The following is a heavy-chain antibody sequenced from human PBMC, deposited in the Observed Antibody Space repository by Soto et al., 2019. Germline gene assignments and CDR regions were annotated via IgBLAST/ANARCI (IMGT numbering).Heavy chain of an antibody. CDR1: GFTFSSYG. CDR2: IWYDGSNK. CDR3: AREMNRDLITIFGVAPTERYYHYYYGMDV. Sequence: GGSMRLSCAASGFTFSSYGMHWVRQAPGKGLEWVAVIWYDGSNKYYADSVKGRFTISRDNSKNTLYLQMNSLRAEDTAVYYCAREMNRDLITIFGVAPTERYYHYYYGMDVWGQGTTVTVSS. J-gene: IGHJ6*02. D-gene: IGHD3-3*01. V-gene: IGHV3-33*01.